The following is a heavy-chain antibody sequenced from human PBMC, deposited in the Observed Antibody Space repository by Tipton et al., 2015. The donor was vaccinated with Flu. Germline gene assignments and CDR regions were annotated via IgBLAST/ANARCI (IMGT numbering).Heavy chain of an antibody. J-gene: IGHJ4*02. D-gene: IGHD2-2*02. CDR2: IYPDDSDT. CDR1: GDSFITYW. Sequence: QLVQSGAEVKKPGESLKISCKGSGDSFITYWIGWVRQMPGKGLEWMGIIYPDDSDTKYSPSFQGQVTISADKSLNTAYLQWSSLKASDTAMYYCARQDCSTSTCYIDCWGQGTLVTVSP. V-gene: IGHV5-51*01. CDR3: ARQDCSTSTCYIDC.